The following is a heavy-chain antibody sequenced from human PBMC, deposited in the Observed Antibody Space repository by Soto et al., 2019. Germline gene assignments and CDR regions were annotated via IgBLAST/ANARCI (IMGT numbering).Heavy chain of an antibody. CDR2: ISSGSSGI. CDR3: ATGGSSGYIYAYMDY. D-gene: IGHD5-18*01. Sequence: PGGSLRLSCAASGFTFSRYSMNWVRQAPGKGLEWVSYISSGSSGISYADSVKGRFTISRDNAKNSLYLQMNSLRAEDTAVYYCATGGSSGYIYAYMDYWGQGTPVTVSS. J-gene: IGHJ4*02. CDR1: GFTFSRYS. V-gene: IGHV3-48*01.